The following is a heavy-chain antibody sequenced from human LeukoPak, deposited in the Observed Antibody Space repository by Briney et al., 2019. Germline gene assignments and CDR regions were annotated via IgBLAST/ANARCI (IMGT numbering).Heavy chain of an antibody. D-gene: IGHD1-7*01. J-gene: IGHJ6*02. V-gene: IGHV4-31*03. CDR1: GGSISSGGYY. CDR3: AGGRLSYNWNYFNYYYYGMDV. Sequence: PSETLSLTCTVSGGSISSGGYYWSWIRQHPGKGLEWIGYIYYSGSTYYNPSLKSRVTISVDTSKNQSSLKLSSVTAADTAVYYCAGGRLSYNWNYFNYYYYGMDVWGQGTTVTVSS. CDR2: IYYSGST.